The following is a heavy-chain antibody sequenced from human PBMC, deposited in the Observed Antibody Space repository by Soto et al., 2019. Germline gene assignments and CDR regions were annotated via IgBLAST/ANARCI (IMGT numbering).Heavy chain of an antibody. CDR1: GFTFSNYW. J-gene: IGHJ4*02. V-gene: IGHV3-7*05. CDR3: VRGGSHSFDY. D-gene: IGHD1-26*01. CDR2: IKEDGSEK. Sequence: EVQLVESGGGLVQPGRSLRLSCAASGFTFSNYWMSWVRQAPGKGLEWVANIKEDGSEKYHVDSVKGRFTISRDNAKNLMYLQMDSLRAEDTAVYKCVRGGSHSFDYCGQGTLVTVSS.